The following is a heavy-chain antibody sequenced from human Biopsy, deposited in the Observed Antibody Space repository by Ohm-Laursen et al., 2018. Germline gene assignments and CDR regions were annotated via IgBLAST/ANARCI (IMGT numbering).Heavy chain of an antibody. Sequence: PGTLSLTCTVSGGSIYNFFRSWIRQPPGKGLEWIGYIYYSGSTNYNPSLKSRVTISVDRSKNHFSLELSSVTAADTAVYYCARVGVGAPSIDYFDSWGQGALVTVSS. CDR2: IYYSGST. V-gene: IGHV4-59*01. CDR1: GGSIYNFF. CDR3: ARVGVGAPSIDYFDS. D-gene: IGHD1-26*01. J-gene: IGHJ4*02.